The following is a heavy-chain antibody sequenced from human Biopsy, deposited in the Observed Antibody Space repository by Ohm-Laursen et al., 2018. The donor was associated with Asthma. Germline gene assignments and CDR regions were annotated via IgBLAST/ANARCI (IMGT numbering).Heavy chain of an antibody. CDR2: INHSGST. CDR1: GGSFSGYY. Sequence: TLSLTCAVYGGSFSGYYWSWIRQPPGKGLEWIGEINHSGSTNYNPSLKSRVTISVDTSKNQFSLELSSVTAADTAVYYCARFKRGYSYGYAGVFDYWGQGTLVTVSS. V-gene: IGHV4-34*01. D-gene: IGHD5-18*01. CDR3: ARFKRGYSYGYAGVFDY. J-gene: IGHJ4*02.